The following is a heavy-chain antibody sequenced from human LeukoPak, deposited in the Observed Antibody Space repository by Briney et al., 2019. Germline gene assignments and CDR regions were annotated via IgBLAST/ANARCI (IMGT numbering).Heavy chain of an antibody. D-gene: IGHD3-10*01. Sequence: GASVKVSCKASGYTFTSYDINWVRQAPGQGLEWMGWISAYNGNTNYAQKLQGRVTMTTDTSTSTAYMELRSLRSDDTAVYYCARAPPIHYYGSGRDSWFDPWGQGTLVTVSS. CDR3: ARAPPIHYYGSGRDSWFDP. CDR2: ISAYNGNT. CDR1: GYTFTSYD. J-gene: IGHJ5*02. V-gene: IGHV1-18*01.